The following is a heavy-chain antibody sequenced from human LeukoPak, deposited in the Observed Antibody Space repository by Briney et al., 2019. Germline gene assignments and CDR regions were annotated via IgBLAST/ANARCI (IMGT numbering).Heavy chain of an antibody. Sequence: ASVKVSCKASGYTFTGYYMHWVQQAPGQGLEWMGWINPNSGGTNYAQKFQGRVTMTRDTSISTVYMELSSLRSEDTAVYYCARGYSGYDPFLDYWGQGTLVTVSS. V-gene: IGHV1-2*02. CDR1: GYTFTGYY. J-gene: IGHJ4*02. CDR2: INPNSGGT. CDR3: ARGYSGYDPFLDY. D-gene: IGHD5-12*01.